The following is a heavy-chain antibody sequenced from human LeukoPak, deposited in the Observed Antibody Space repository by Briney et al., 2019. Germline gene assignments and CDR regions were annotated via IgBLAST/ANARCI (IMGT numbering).Heavy chain of an antibody. J-gene: IGHJ6*03. V-gene: IGHV4-34*01. D-gene: IGHD3-3*01. CDR1: GGSFSGFY. Sequence: SETLSLTCAVYGGSFSGFYWSWIRQSPGKGLEWIREIKHSGSTNYNPSLKSRVTISVDTSKNQFSLKLRSLTAADTAVYYYARINTYSDFRSGQAGGYMGVWGKGTTVTVSS. CDR2: IKHSGST. CDR3: ARINTYSDFRSGQAGGYMGV.